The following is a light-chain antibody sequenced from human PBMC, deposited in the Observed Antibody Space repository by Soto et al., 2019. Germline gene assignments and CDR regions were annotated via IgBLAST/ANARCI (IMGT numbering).Light chain of an antibody. Sequence: QAVVTQPASVSGSPGRSITITCTGTSSDVGGYNYVSWYQQHPGKAPKLIIHEVTNRPSGVSDRFSGSKSGNTASLTISRLQTEDESDYYCSSYSSRGTPYVFGTGTKLTVL. CDR2: EVT. V-gene: IGLV2-14*01. CDR1: SSDVGGYNY. J-gene: IGLJ1*01. CDR3: SSYSSRGTPYV.